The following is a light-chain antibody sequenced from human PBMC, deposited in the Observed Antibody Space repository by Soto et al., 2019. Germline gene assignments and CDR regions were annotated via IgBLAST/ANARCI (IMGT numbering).Light chain of an antibody. CDR2: GAS. Sequence: EIVLTQSPGTLSLSPGERVTLSCRASQSVSSSHLAWYQQKPGQAPRLLIYGASSRATGIPDRFSGSGSGTDFTLTISRLEPEDFAVYYCQQYGSSQTFGQGTKVDIK. V-gene: IGKV3-20*01. CDR1: QSVSSSH. J-gene: IGKJ1*01. CDR3: QQYGSSQT.